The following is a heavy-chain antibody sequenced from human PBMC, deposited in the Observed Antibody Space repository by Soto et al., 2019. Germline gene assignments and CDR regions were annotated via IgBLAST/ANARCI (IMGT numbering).Heavy chain of an antibody. Sequence: GGSLRLYCAASGFAFGTYAMNWVRQAPGKGLEWVASTPGSGGSAYYADSVQGRFTISRDNSKSTLYLQMDSLRPEDTAIYYCAKGGSSGWYYFDLWGQGTLVTVSS. V-gene: IGHV3-23*01. J-gene: IGHJ4*02. D-gene: IGHD6-19*01. CDR3: AKGGSSGWYYFDL. CDR1: GFAFGTYA. CDR2: TPGSGGSA.